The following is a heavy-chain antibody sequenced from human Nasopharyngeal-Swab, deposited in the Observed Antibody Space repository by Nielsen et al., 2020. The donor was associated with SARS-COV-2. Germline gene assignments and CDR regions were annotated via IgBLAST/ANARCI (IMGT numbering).Heavy chain of an antibody. V-gene: IGHV1-46*01. D-gene: IGHD3/OR15-3a*01. J-gene: IGHJ6*02. CDR3: ARDEVGTGYWTGYGMDV. Sequence: ASVKVSCKASGYTFTSYYMHWVRQAPGHGLEWMGIINPSGGSTSYAQKFQGRVTMTRDTSTSTVCMELSSLRSEDTAVYYCARDEVGTGYWTGYGMDVWGQGTTVTVSS. CDR1: GYTFTSYY. CDR2: INPSGGST.